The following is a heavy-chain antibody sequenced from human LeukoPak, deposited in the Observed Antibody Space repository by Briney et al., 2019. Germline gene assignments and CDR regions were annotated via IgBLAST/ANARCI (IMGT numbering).Heavy chain of an antibody. V-gene: IGHV1-2*02. CDR3: ARAPSWYYYMDV. Sequence: GASVKVSCKASGYTFTGYYMHLVRQAPGQGLEWMGWINPNSGGTNYAQKFQGRVTMTRDTSISTAYMELSRLRSDDTAVYYCARAPSWYYYMDVWGKGTTVTVSS. J-gene: IGHJ6*03. CDR2: INPNSGGT. CDR1: GYTFTGYY.